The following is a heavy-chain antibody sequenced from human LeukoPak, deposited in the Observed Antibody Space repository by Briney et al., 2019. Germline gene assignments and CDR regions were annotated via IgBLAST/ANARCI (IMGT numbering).Heavy chain of an antibody. CDR3: AKDMRYCSSTSCYRGVDY. V-gene: IGHV3-23*01. Sequence: GGSLRLSCAASGFTFSSYAMSWVRQAPGKGLEWVSAISGSGGNTYYADSVKGRFTISRDNSKNTLYLQGYSLRAEDTAVYYCAKDMRYCSSTSCYRGVDYWGQGTLVTVSS. CDR2: ISGSGGNT. D-gene: IGHD2-2*01. CDR1: GFTFSSYA. J-gene: IGHJ4*02.